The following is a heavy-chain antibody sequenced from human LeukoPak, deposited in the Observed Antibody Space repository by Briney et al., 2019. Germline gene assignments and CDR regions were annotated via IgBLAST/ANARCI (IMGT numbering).Heavy chain of an antibody. J-gene: IGHJ4*02. CDR3: ARHVPGRDTAMLTDY. CDR1: GGYISGYY. V-gene: IGHV4-59*08. Sequence: SETLSLTCTVSGGYISGYYWSWVRQPPGKGLEYIGYIHYTGSTNYNPSLKSRGTISVDTSKNRFSLKLSSVTAADTAVYYCARHVPGRDTAMLTDYWGQGALVTVSS. CDR2: IHYTGST. D-gene: IGHD5-18*01.